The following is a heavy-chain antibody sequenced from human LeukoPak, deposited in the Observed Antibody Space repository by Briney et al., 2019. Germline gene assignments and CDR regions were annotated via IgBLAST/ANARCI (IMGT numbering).Heavy chain of an antibody. D-gene: IGHD6-6*01. V-gene: IGHV4-59*01. Sequence: PSETLSLTCTVSGGSISSYYWSWIRQPPGKGLEWIGYIYYSGSTNYNPSRKSRVTISVDTSKNQFSLKLSSVTAADTAVYYCARGSPYSSSFCFDYWGQGTLVTVSS. CDR3: ARGSPYSSSFCFDY. CDR1: GGSISSYY. CDR2: IYYSGST. J-gene: IGHJ4*02.